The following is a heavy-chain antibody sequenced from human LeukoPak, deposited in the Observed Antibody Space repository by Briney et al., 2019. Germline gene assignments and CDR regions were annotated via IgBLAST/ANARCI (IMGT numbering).Heavy chain of an antibody. CDR3: ARALYSSSSGADY. D-gene: IGHD6-6*01. CDR2: INHSGST. CDR1: GGSFSGYY. V-gene: IGHV4-34*01. Sequence: PSETLSLTCAVYGGSFSGYYWSWIRQPPGKGLEWIGEINHSGSTNYNPSLKSRVTISVDTSKSQFSLKLSSVTAADTAVYYCARALYSSSSGADYWGQGTLVTVSS. J-gene: IGHJ4*02.